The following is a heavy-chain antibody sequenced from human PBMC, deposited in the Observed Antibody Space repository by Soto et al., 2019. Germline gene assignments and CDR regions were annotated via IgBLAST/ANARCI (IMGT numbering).Heavy chain of an antibody. CDR3: AKDRVTIFGVVTHFDY. CDR1: GFTFDDYA. D-gene: IGHD3-3*01. J-gene: IGHJ4*02. Sequence: GGSLRLSYAASGFTFDDYAMHWVRQAPGKGLEWVSGISWNSGSIGYADSVKGRFAISRDNAKNSLYLQMNSLRAEDTALYYCAKDRVTIFGVVTHFDYWGQGTLVTSPQ. CDR2: ISWNSGSI. V-gene: IGHV3-9*01.